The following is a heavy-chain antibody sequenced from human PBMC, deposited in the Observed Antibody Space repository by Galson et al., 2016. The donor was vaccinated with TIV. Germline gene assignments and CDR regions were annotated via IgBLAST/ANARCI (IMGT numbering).Heavy chain of an antibody. Sequence: ETLSLTCTVSGDSISSFYWIWIRQPPGKGLEWIAYISYTGFTKYNPTLKSRVTISVDTSKNHFSLKLTSVTAADTAVYFCARLYDFWTCYPSLDVWGQGTLVTVSS. CDR2: ISYTGFT. D-gene: IGHD3-3*01. J-gene: IGHJ4*02. CDR3: ARLYDFWTCYPSLDV. V-gene: IGHV4-59*08. CDR1: GDSISSFY.